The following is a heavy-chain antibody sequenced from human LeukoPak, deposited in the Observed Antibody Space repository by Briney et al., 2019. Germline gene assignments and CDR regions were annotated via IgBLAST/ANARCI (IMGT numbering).Heavy chain of an antibody. CDR3: ARDTRGAFDI. CDR1: GFTLSSHS. V-gene: IGHV3-21*01. J-gene: IGHJ3*02. D-gene: IGHD3-10*01. Sequence: GFLRLSCAASGFTLSSHSMNWVRQAPRKGLEWVSSISSSSSYIYYADSVKGRFTISRDNAKNSLYLQMNSLRAEDTAVYYCARDTRGAFDIWGQGTMVTVSS. CDR2: ISSSSSYI.